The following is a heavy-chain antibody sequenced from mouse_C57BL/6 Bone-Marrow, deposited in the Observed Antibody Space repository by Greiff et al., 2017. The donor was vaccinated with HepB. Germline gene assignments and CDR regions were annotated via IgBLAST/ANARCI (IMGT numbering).Heavy chain of an antibody. Sequence: ESGPGILQPSQTLSLTCSFSGFSLSTFGMGVGWIRQPSGQGLEWLAHIWWDDAKYYNPALKSRLTISKDTSKNKVFLKIANVDTADTATYYCARIVGDYGAWFAYGGQGTLVTVSA. V-gene: IGHV8-8*01. CDR2: IWWDDAK. D-gene: IGHD2-4*01. CDR1: GFSLSTFGMG. CDR3: ARIVGDYGAWFAY. J-gene: IGHJ3*01.